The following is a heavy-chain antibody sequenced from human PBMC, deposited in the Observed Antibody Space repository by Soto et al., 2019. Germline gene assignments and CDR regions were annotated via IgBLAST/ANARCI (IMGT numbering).Heavy chain of an antibody. CDR1: GGSISSGDYY. CDR2: IYYSGST. CDR3: SRVKIAVAGTIGPYDAFDI. V-gene: IGHV4-30-4*02. D-gene: IGHD6-19*01. J-gene: IGHJ3*02. Sequence: KPSETLSLTCTVSGGSISSGDYYWSWIRQPPGKGLEWIGYIYYSGSTYYNPSLKSRVTISVDTSKNQFSLKLSSVTAADTAVYYCSRVKIAVAGTIGPYDAFDIWGQGTMVTVSS.